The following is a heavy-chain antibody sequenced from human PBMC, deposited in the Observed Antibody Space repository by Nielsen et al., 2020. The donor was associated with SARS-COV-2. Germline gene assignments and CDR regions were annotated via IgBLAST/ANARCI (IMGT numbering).Heavy chain of an antibody. V-gene: IGHV4-4*02. CDR2: IYHSGST. J-gene: IGHJ6*02. D-gene: IGHD5-18*01. CDR1: GFTFDDYG. Sequence: GSLRLSCAASGFTFDDYGMSWVRQPPGKGLEWIGEIYHSGSTNYNPSLKSRVTISVDKSKNQFSLKLSSVTAADTAVYYCARALGYSYGVPYYYYGMDVWGQGTTVTVSS. CDR3: ARALGYSYGVPYYYYGMDV.